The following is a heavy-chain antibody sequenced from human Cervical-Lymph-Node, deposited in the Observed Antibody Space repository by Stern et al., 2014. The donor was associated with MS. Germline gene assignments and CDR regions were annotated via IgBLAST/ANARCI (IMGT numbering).Heavy chain of an antibody. CDR3: ASGVGGSHYFDY. Sequence: VQLVESGAEVKKPGSSVKVSCKASGDTFSTSLITWVRQAPGHGPEWMGGIIPIIGTPNYARRFQGRVTITAGEATNTAYRELSSLRSDDTAVYYCASGVGGSHYFDYWGQGTLVTVSS. CDR1: GDTFSTSL. D-gene: IGHD3-16*01. V-gene: IGHV1-69*01. CDR2: IIPIIGTP. J-gene: IGHJ4*02.